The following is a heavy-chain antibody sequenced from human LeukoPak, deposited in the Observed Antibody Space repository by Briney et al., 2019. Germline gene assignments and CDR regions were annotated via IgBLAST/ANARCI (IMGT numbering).Heavy chain of an antibody. V-gene: IGHV1-18*01. CDR1: GYTFTSYG. J-gene: IGHJ4*02. Sequence: GASVKVSCKASGYTFTSYGISWVRQAPGQGLEWMGWISAYSGNTNYAQKLQGRVTMTTDTSTSTAYMELRSLRSDDTAVYYCARAKLTAYYYDSSGYLDYWGQGTLVTVSS. D-gene: IGHD3-22*01. CDR3: ARAKLTAYYYDSSGYLDY. CDR2: ISAYSGNT.